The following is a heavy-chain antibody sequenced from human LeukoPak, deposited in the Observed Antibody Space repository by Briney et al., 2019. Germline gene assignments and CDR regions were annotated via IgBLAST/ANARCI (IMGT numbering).Heavy chain of an antibody. CDR2: IYYSGST. D-gene: IGHD3-10*01. CDR1: GGSISSYY. Sequence: PSETLSLTCTVSGGSISSYYWSWIRQPPGKGLEWIGYIYYSGSTNYNPSLKSRVTISVDTSKNQFSLKLSSVTAADTAVYYCARRDYYGSGSYYKGWYFDLWGRGTLVTVSS. CDR3: ARRDYYGSGSYYKGWYFDL. V-gene: IGHV4-59*08. J-gene: IGHJ2*01.